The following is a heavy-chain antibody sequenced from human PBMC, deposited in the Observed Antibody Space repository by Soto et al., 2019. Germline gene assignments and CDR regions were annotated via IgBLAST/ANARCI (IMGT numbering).Heavy chain of an antibody. Sequence: AAVKVSCKASGYTFTSNGISWVRQAPGQGLEWMGWISAYNGNTNYAQKLQGRVTMTTDTSTSTAYMELRSMRSVNTALYNCTSAGNTYGMDIWGQEPTVTVSS. J-gene: IGHJ6*02. CDR3: TSAGNTYGMDI. D-gene: IGHD1-1*01. V-gene: IGHV1-18*01. CDR1: GYTFTSNG. CDR2: ISAYNGNT.